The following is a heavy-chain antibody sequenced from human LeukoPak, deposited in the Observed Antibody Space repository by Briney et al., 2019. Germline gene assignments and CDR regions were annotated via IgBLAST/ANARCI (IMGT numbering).Heavy chain of an antibody. V-gene: IGHV3-48*03. CDR1: GFTFSSYE. J-gene: IGHJ6*03. D-gene: IGHD5-18*01. CDR2: ISSSGSTI. Sequence: GGSLRLSCAASGFTFSSYEMNWVRQAPGKGLEWVSYISSSGSTIYYADSVKGRFTISRDNAKNSLYLQMNSLRAEDTAVYYCARGTGYSYGFTYYYYMDVWGKGTTVTVSS. CDR3: ARGTGYSYGFTYYYYMDV.